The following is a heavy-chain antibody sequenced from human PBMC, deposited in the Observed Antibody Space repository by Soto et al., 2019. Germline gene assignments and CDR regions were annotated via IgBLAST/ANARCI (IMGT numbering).Heavy chain of an antibody. Sequence: EVQLVESGGGLVMPEESLRLSCAASGFTFIGYNMKWVRQAPGKGLEWVASISTSSIEIFYSDLVRGRFTIFRDNARHSLYLQMNSLRAEDTAVYYCATIGDHDGFDVWGQGTTVTVSS. CDR2: ISTSSIEI. CDR3: ATIGDHDGFDV. V-gene: IGHV3-21*06. J-gene: IGHJ3*01. D-gene: IGHD4-17*01. CDR1: GFTFIGYN.